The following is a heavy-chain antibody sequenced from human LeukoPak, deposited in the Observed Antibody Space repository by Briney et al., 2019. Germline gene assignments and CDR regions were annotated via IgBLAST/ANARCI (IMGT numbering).Heavy chain of an antibody. CDR3: ARVAGDYYYYYMDV. V-gene: IGHV4-34*01. Sequence: SETLSLTCAVYGGSFSGYYWSWIRQPPGQGLEWIGEINHSGSTNYNPSLKSRVTISVDTSKNQFSLKLSSVTAADTAVYYCARVAGDYYYYYMDVWGKGTTVTVSS. CDR1: GGSFSGYY. J-gene: IGHJ6*03. CDR2: INHSGST. D-gene: IGHD7-27*01.